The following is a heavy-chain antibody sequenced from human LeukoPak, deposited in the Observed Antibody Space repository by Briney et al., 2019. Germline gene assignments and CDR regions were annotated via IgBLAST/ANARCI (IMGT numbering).Heavy chain of an antibody. CDR1: GYTFTSYG. CDR2: ISAYNGNT. V-gene: IGHV1-18*01. D-gene: IGHD5-12*01. J-gene: IGHJ4*02. CDR3: ARDIGPYSGYDYYFDY. Sequence: ASVKVSCKASGYTFTSYGISWVRQSPGQGLEWMGWISAYNGNTNYAQKLQGRVTMTTDTSTSTVYMELRSLRSDDTAVYYCARDIGPYSGYDYYFDYWGQGTLVTVSS.